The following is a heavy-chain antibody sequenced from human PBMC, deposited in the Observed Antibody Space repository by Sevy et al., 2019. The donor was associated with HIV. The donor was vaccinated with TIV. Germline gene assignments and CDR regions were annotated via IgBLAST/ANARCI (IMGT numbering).Heavy chain of an antibody. Sequence: GGSLRLSCAASGFTFSSYGMHWVRQAPGRGLEWVAFVRYSGSDKYYADSVKGRFTISRDYSKNTLYLEMNSLRAEDTAFYYCAKDQRGYLDYWDQGTLVTVSS. J-gene: IGHJ4*02. V-gene: IGHV3-30*02. CDR1: GFTFSSYG. CDR3: AKDQRGYLDY. CDR2: VRYSGSDK. D-gene: IGHD6-25*01.